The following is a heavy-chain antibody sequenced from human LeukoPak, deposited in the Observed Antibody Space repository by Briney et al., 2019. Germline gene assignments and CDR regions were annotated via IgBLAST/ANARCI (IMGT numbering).Heavy chain of an antibody. CDR2: IWYDGSNK. CDR1: GFTFSNFG. CDR3: ARDLVRGVISFGHLDY. Sequence: PGRSLRLSCAASGFTFSNFGMHWVRQAPGKGLEWVAVIWYDGSNKYYADSVKGRFTISRDNSKNTLYLQMNSLRAEDTAVYYCARDLVRGVISFGHLDYWGQGTLVTVSS. J-gene: IGHJ4*02. V-gene: IGHV3-30*19. D-gene: IGHD3-10*01.